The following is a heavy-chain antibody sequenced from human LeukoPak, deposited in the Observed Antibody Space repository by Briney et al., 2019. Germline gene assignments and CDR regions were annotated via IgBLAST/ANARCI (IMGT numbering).Heavy chain of an antibody. V-gene: IGHV1-2*02. Sequence: GASVKVSCKASGYTFTGYYMHWVRQAPGQGLEWMGWINPNSGGTNYAQKFQGRVTMTRDTSISTAYMELSRLRSDDTAVYCCARGPRFHYDILTGYYNYFDYWGQGTLVTVSS. CDR1: GYTFTGYY. CDR2: INPNSGGT. J-gene: IGHJ4*02. CDR3: ARGPRFHYDILTGYYNYFDY. D-gene: IGHD3-9*01.